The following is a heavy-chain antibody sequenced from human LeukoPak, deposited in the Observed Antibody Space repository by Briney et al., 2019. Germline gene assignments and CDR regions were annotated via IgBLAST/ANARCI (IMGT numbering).Heavy chain of an antibody. CDR3: AKDADSSGWCDY. CDR1: GFTFNTFN. V-gene: IGHV3-23*01. CDR2: ISGSGGST. D-gene: IGHD6-19*01. Sequence: GGSLRLSCAASGFTFNTFNMNWVRQAPGKGLEWVSAISGSGGSTYFADSVKGRFTISRDNSKNTLYLQMNSLRAEDTAIYYCAKDADSSGWCDYWGRGTLVTVSS. J-gene: IGHJ4*02.